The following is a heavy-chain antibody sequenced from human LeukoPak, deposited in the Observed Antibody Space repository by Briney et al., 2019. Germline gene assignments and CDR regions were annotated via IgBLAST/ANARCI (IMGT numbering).Heavy chain of an antibody. D-gene: IGHD3-10*01. CDR3: AADLYYGSGTYIT. CDR2: IVVGSGNT. Sequence: ASVSVSCKASGFTFSSSAVQWVRQARGQRREWMGWIVVGSGNTNYAQKFQERVTITRDMSTSTAYMELSSLRSDDTAVYYCAADLYYGSGTYITWGQGTLVTVSS. CDR1: GFTFSSSA. J-gene: IGHJ5*02. V-gene: IGHV1-58*01.